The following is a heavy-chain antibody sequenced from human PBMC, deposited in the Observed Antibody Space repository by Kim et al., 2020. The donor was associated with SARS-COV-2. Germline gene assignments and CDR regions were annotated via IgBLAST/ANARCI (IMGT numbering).Heavy chain of an antibody. CDR2: INHSGST. CDR1: GGSFSGYY. D-gene: IGHD6-13*01. V-gene: IGHV4-34*01. J-gene: IGHJ5*01. Sequence: SETLSLTCAVYGGSFSGYYWSWIRQPPGKGLEWIGEINHSGSTNYNPSLKRRVTISVDTSKNQFSQKLSSVTAADTAVHYCAGGPYTSSGSPTFQRNRF. CDR3: AGGPYTSSGSPTFQRNRF.